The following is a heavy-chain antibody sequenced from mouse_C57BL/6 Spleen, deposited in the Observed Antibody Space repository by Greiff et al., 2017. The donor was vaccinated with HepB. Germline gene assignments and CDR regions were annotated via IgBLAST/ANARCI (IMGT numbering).Heavy chain of an antibody. CDR3: ANFDYDYGGFAY. CDR2: IYPGSGST. CDR1: GYTFTSYW. Sequence: QVQLQQPGAELVKPGASVKMSCKASGYTFTSYWITWVKQRPGQGLEWIGDIYPGSGSTNYNEKFKSKATLTVDTSSSTAYMQLSSLTSEDSAVYYCANFDYDYGGFAYWGQGTLVTVSA. J-gene: IGHJ3*01. V-gene: IGHV1-55*01. D-gene: IGHD2-4*01.